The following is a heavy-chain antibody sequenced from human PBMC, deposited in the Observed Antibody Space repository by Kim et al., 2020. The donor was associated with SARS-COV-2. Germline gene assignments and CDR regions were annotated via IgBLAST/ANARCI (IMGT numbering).Heavy chain of an antibody. CDR3: AKDLAVAGT. V-gene: IGHV3-23*01. Sequence: CSSTYYAVSVKGRFTVSRDNSKNALFLQMTSLGAEDTASYYCAKDLAVAGTWGQGTLVTVSS. D-gene: IGHD6-19*01. J-gene: IGHJ4*02. CDR2: CSST.